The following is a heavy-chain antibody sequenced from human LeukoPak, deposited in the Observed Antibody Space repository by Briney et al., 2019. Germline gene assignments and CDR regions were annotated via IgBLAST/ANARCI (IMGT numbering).Heavy chain of an antibody. Sequence: GGSLRLSCAASGFTFSSYGMHWVRQAPGKGLEWVAVISYDGSNKYYADSVKGRFTISRDNSKNTLYLQMNSLRAEDTAVYYCARGTYSSSLIDYWGQGTLVTVSS. CDR1: GFTFSSYG. CDR2: ISYDGSNK. J-gene: IGHJ4*02. CDR3: ARGTYSSSLIDY. D-gene: IGHD6-6*01. V-gene: IGHV3-30*03.